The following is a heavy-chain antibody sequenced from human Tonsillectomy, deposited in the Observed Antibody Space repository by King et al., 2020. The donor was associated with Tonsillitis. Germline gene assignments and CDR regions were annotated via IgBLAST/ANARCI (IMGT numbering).Heavy chain of an antibody. CDR3: ARGASGISFDY. CDR1: GFTFRSYE. CDR2: ISSSGNTI. Sequence: VQLVESGGGLVQPGGSLRLSCAASGFTFRSYEMNWVRQAPGKGLEWVSYISSSGNTIDYEDSVSGRFSISRDNAKNSLSLQMNSLRVEDTAVYYCARGASGISFDYWGQGTLVTVSS. V-gene: IGHV3-48*03. D-gene: IGHD6-25*01. J-gene: IGHJ4*02.